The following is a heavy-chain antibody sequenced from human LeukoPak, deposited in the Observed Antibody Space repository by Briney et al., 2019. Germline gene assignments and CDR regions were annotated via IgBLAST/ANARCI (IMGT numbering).Heavy chain of an antibody. V-gene: IGHV3-74*01. J-gene: IGHJ6*03. CDR3: ARRHDEMHATSRYMDV. D-gene: IGHD5-24*01. CDR2: INSDGSST. Sequence: PGGSLRLSCAASGFTFSSYWMHWVRQAPGKGLVWVSRINSDGSSTSYADSVKGRFTISRDNAKNTLYLQMNSLRAEDTAVYYCARRHDEMHATSRYMDVWGKGITVTASS. CDR1: GFTFSSYW.